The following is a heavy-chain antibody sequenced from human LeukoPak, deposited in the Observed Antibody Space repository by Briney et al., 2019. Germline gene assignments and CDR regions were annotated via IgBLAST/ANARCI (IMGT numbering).Heavy chain of an antibody. D-gene: IGHD6-13*01. CDR1: GYSFTSYW. J-gene: IGHJ4*02. CDR3: ARAYSSSWYQEY. V-gene: IGHV5-10-1*01. Sequence: GESLRISCKGSGYSFTSYWISWVRQMPGKGLEWMGRIDPSDSYTNYSPSFQGHVTISADKSISTAYLQWSSLKASDAAMYYCARAYSSSWYQEYWGQGTLVTVSS. CDR2: IDPSDSYT.